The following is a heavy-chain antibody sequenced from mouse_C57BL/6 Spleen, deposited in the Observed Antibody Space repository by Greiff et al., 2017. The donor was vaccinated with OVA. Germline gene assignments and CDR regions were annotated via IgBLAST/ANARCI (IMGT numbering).Heavy chain of an antibody. J-gene: IGHJ4*01. CDR2: FYPGSGSI. CDR3: ARHEDGLLYAMDY. D-gene: IGHD2-1*01. V-gene: IGHV1-62-2*01. Sequence: VQLQQSGAVLVKPGASVKLSCTASGYTFTEYTIHWLKQRSGQGLAWIGCFYPGSGSIKYNEQFKDKATLTEDKSSSTVYMELSRLTSEDDAVEYCARHEDGLLYAMDYWGKGTSVTVSS. CDR1: GYTFTEYT.